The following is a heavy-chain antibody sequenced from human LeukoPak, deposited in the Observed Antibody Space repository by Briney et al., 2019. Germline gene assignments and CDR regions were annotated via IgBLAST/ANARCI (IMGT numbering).Heavy chain of an antibody. J-gene: IGHJ4*02. CDR2: ISSSSSYI. V-gene: IGHV3-21*01. CDR1: GFTFSSYS. D-gene: IGHD6-19*01. CDR3: TRGMGGWYPDY. Sequence: GGSLRLSCAASGFTFSSYSMNWVRQAPGKGLDWVSSISSSSSYIYYADSVKGRFTISRDNARNSLYLQMNSLRAEDTAVYYCTRGMGGWYPDYWGQGTLVTVSS.